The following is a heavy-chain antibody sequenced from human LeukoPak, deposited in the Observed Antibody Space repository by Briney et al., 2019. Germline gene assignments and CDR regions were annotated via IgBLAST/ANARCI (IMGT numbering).Heavy chain of an antibody. V-gene: IGHV3-23*01. CDR3: AKGTYYYGSGGTFDY. Sequence: GGSLRLSCAASGFTFSSYAMSWVRQAPGKGLEWVSAISGSGGSTYYADSVKGRFTISRDNSKNTLYLQMNSLRAEDTAVYYCAKGTYYYGSGGTFDYWGQGTLVTVPS. J-gene: IGHJ4*02. CDR1: GFTFSSYA. CDR2: ISGSGGST. D-gene: IGHD3-10*01.